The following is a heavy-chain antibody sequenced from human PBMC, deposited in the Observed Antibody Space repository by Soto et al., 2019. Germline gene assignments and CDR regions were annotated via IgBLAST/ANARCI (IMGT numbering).Heavy chain of an antibody. Sequence: GESLKISCKGSGYSFTSYWISWVRQMPGKGLEWMGRIDPSDSYTNYSPSFQGHVTISADKSISTAYLQWSSLKASDTAMYYCAIQAVAGTDYYYGMDVWGQGTTVTVSS. CDR2: IDPSDSYT. CDR1: GYSFTSYW. CDR3: AIQAVAGTDYYYGMDV. D-gene: IGHD6-19*01. J-gene: IGHJ6*02. V-gene: IGHV5-10-1*01.